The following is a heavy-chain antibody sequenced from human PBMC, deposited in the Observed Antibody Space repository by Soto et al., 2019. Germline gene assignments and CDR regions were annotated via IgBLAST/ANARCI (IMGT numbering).Heavy chain of an antibody. CDR2: IYYSGTT. Sequence: SETLSLTCTVSGGSISGGDYYWSWIRQPPGKGLEWIGYIYYSGTTYHNPSLKSRLTISIDTSKNQFSLKLSSVTAADTAVYYCARDSTLRTLGMDVWGQGTTVTVSS. V-gene: IGHV4-30-4*01. J-gene: IGHJ6*02. CDR3: ARDSTLRTLGMDV. CDR1: GGSISGGDYY. D-gene: IGHD4-17*01.